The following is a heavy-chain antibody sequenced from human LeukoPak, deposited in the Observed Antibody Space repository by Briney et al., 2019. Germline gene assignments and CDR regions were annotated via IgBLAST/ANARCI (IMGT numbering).Heavy chain of an antibody. D-gene: IGHD2-15*01. J-gene: IGHJ4*02. CDR3: AKGDCSSGSCYFDY. CDR1: GFTFSSYA. V-gene: IGHV3-23*01. Sequence: GGSLRLSCAASGFTFSSYAMSWVRQAPGKGLEWVSAISGSGGSTYYADSVKGRLTISRDSARSALYLQMNSLRAEDTAVYYCAKGDCSSGSCYFDYWGQGSQVTVSS. CDR2: ISGSGGST.